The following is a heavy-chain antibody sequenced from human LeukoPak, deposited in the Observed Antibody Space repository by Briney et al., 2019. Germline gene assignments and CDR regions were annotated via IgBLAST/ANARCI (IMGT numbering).Heavy chain of an antibody. J-gene: IGHJ3*02. CDR2: IYGCGRT. V-gene: IGHV3-66*01. CDR3: ARGGGDDAFDI. D-gene: IGHD2-21*01. Sequence: GGSLRLSCAASGFTVSSNYMSWVRQAPGKGLDWVSVIYGCGRTFSVKVRFTISRDNSKNTLYLQMNSLRPEDTAVYYCARGGGDDAFDIWGQGTMVTVSS. CDR1: GFTVSSNY.